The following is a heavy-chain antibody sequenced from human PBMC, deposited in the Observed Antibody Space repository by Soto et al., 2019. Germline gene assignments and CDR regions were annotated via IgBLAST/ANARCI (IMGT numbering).Heavy chain of an antibody. J-gene: IGHJ4*02. CDR1: GFTFSSYA. CDR3: AKSRPIVVVPAAKVSFDY. CDR2: ISGSGGST. D-gene: IGHD2-2*01. Sequence: PGGSLRLSCAASGFTFSSYAMSWVRQAPGKGLEWVSAISGSGGSTYYADSVKGRFTISRDNSKNTLYLQMNSLRAEDTAVYYCAKSRPIVVVPAAKVSFDYWGQGTLVTVAS. V-gene: IGHV3-23*01.